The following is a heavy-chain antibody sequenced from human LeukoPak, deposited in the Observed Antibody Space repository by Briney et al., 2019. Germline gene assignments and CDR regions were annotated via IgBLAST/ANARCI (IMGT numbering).Heavy chain of an antibody. Sequence: PSETLSLTCTVSGGSISSYYWSWIRQPAGKGLEWIGRIYTSGSTNYNPSLKSRVTMSVDTSKNQFSLKLSSVTAADTAVYYCARVRTLRDHFGYYYYYVDVWGKGTTVTVSS. V-gene: IGHV4-4*07. J-gene: IGHJ6*03. CDR2: IYTSGST. CDR3: ARVRTLRDHFGYYYYYVDV. D-gene: IGHD3-16*01. CDR1: GGSISSYY.